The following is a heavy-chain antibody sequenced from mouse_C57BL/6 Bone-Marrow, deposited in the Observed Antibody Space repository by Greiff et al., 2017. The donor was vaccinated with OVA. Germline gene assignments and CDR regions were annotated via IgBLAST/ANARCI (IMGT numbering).Heavy chain of an antibody. CDR1: GFNIKNTY. CDR2: IDPANGNT. V-gene: IGHV14-3*01. Sequence: VQLQQSVAELVRPGASVKLSCTASGFNIKNTYMHWVKQRPEQGLEWIGRIDPANGNTKYAPKFQGKATITADTSSNTAYLQLSSLTSEDTAIYYGARVDYGSSYTDAMDYWGQGTSVTVSS. CDR3: ARVDYGSSYTDAMDY. J-gene: IGHJ4*01. D-gene: IGHD1-1*01.